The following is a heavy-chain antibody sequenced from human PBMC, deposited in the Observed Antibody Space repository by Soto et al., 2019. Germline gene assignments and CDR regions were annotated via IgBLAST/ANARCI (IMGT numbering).Heavy chain of an antibody. D-gene: IGHD2-2*01. CDR1: GCSISSGGYY. Sequence: PWATLSITCTFSGCSISSGGYYWSWIRQHPGKGLEWIGYIYYSGSTYYNPSLKSRVTISVDTSKNQFSLKLSSVTAADTAVYYCARADCSSTSCHYYFDYWGQGTLVTVSS. CDR2: IYYSGST. J-gene: IGHJ4*02. V-gene: IGHV4-31*03. CDR3: ARADCSSTSCHYYFDY.